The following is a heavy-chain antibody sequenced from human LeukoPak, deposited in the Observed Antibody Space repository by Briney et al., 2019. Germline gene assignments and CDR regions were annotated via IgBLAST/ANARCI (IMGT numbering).Heavy chain of an antibody. CDR3: AKATHQRSIAVAVD. V-gene: IGHV1-8*01. Sequence: ASVKVSCKASGYTFTSYDINWVRQATGQGLEWMGWMNPNSGNTGYAQKFQGRVTMTRNTSISTAYMELSSLRAEDTAVYYCAKATHQRSIAVAVDWGQGTLVTVSS. J-gene: IGHJ4*02. CDR1: GYTFTSYD. D-gene: IGHD6-19*01. CDR2: MNPNSGNT.